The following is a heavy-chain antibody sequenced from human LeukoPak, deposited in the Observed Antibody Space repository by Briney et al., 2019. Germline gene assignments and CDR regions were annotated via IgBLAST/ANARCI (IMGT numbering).Heavy chain of an antibody. J-gene: IGHJ4*02. V-gene: IGHV3-73*01. Sequence: PEGSLRLSCAASGFSLTDSSVHWVRQASGKGLEWLGRIRNKASTYATAYAASVRGRFTISRDDSKHTAYLQMNSLKIDDTAVYYCTANGDNSDFWGQGTLVTVSS. CDR3: TANGDNSDF. CDR1: GFSLTDSS. D-gene: IGHD2-21*02. CDR2: IRNKASTYAT.